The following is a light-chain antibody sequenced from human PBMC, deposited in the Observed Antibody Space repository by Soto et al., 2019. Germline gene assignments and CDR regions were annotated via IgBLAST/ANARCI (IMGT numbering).Light chain of an antibody. CDR2: EVT. J-gene: IGLJ1*01. CDR3: CSYAGRSTWV. Sequence: QSVLTQPASVSGSPGQSITISCTGTSSDVGNFNLVSWYQQRPGKPPKLMIYEVTKRPSGVSNRFSGSKSGNTASLTISGLQAEDEADYYCCSYAGRSTWVFGTGTKLTVL. V-gene: IGLV2-23*02. CDR1: SSDVGNFNL.